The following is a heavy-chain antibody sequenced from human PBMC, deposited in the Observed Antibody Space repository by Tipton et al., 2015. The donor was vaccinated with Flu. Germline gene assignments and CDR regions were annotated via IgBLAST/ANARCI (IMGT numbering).Heavy chain of an antibody. CDR2: IKQDGSKK. CDR3: ARLSYYDVDLKNFYFDY. CDR1: GFTFSSYW. Sequence: SLRLSCAGSGFTFSSYWMTWVRQAPGKGLEWVANIKQDGSKKYYVDSVKGRFTISRDNAKNSLYLQMNSLRAEDTAVYYCARLSYYDVDLKNFYFDYWGQGALVTVSS. V-gene: IGHV3-7*01. J-gene: IGHJ4*02. D-gene: IGHD3-10*02.